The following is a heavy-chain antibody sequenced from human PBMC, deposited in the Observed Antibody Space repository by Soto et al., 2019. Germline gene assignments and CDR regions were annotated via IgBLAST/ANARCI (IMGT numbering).Heavy chain of an antibody. Sequence: EVQLVESGGGLVQPGGSLRLSCAASGFTFSRYWMHWVRQAPGKGLVWVSRIISDGSSTNYADSVKGRFTISRDNAKNTVYLQMNSLRVEDTAVYYCARDQGYVGFDNWGQGTLLTVSS. CDR2: IISDGSST. CDR3: ARDQGYVGFDN. J-gene: IGHJ4*02. V-gene: IGHV3-74*01. D-gene: IGHD5-12*01. CDR1: GFTFSRYW.